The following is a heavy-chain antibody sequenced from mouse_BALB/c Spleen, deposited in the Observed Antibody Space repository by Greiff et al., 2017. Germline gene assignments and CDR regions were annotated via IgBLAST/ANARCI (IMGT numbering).Heavy chain of an antibody. CDR2: IDPANGNT. D-gene: IGHD2-3*01. V-gene: IGHV14-3*02. CDR1: GFNIKDTY. CDR3: ARYDDGYYGGLMDY. J-gene: IGHJ4*01. Sequence: VQLQQSGAELVKPGASVKLSCTASGFNIKDTYMHWVKQRPEQGLEWIGRIDPANGNTKYDPKFQGKATITADTSSNTAYLQLSSLTSEDTAVYYCARYDDGYYGGLMDYWGQGTSVTVSS.